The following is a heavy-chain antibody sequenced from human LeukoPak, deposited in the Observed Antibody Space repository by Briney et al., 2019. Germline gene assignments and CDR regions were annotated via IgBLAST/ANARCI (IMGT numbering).Heavy chain of an antibody. CDR1: GGTFSSYA. J-gene: IGHJ6*04. Sequence: ASVKVSCKASGGTFSSYAISWVRQAPGQGLEWMGGIIPIFGTANYAQKFQGRVTMTRDMSTSTVYMELSSLRSEDTAVYYCARGGEAVAGISLDVWGKGTTVTVSS. V-gene: IGHV1-69*05. CDR2: IIPIFGTA. CDR3: ARGGEAVAGISLDV. D-gene: IGHD6-19*01.